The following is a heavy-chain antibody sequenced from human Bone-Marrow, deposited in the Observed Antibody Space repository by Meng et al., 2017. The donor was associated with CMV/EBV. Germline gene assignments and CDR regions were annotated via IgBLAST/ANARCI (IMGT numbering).Heavy chain of an antibody. CDR3: ARVIAARPRYFDL. J-gene: IGHJ2*01. V-gene: IGHV3-7*01. Sequence: GGSLRLSCAASGFTFSSYWMSWVRQAPGKGLEWVANIKQDGSEKYYVDSVKGRFTISRDNAKNSLYLQMNSLRAEDTAVYYCARVIAARPRYFDLWGRGTLFTVSS. D-gene: IGHD6-6*01. CDR1: GFTFSSYW. CDR2: IKQDGSEK.